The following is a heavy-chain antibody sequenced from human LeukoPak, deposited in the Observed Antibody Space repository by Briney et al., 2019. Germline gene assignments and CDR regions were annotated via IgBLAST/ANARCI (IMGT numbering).Heavy chain of an antibody. J-gene: IGHJ4*02. CDR2: MNVNSGDT. CDR3: ARGRGSRSFDY. V-gene: IGHV1-8*01. CDR1: GYTFTSYD. D-gene: IGHD1-14*01. Sequence: ASVKVSCKASGYTFTSYDINWVRQATGQGLEWMGWMNVNSGDTGYAQKFQGRVTMTRSTSISTAYMELSSLRSDDTAVYYCARGRGSRSFDYWGRGTLVTVSS.